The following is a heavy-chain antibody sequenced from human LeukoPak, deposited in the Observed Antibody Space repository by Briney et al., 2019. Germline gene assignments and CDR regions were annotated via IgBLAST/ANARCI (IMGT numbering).Heavy chain of an antibody. J-gene: IGHJ6*02. D-gene: IGHD6-13*01. V-gene: IGHV3-33*01. CDR3: ARDLIAAAGTYYYYGMVV. Sequence: GGSLRLSCAASGFTFSSYGMHWVRQAPGKGLEWVAVIWYDGSNKYYADSVKGRFTISRDNSKNTLYLQMNSLRAEDTAVYYCARDLIAAAGTYYYYGMVVWGQGTTVTVSS. CDR1: GFTFSSYG. CDR2: IWYDGSNK.